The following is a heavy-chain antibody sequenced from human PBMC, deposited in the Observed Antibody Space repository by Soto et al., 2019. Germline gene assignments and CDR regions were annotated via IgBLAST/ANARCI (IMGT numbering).Heavy chain of an antibody. J-gene: IGHJ4*02. V-gene: IGHV3-30*04. CDR3: AKVGVAGTARLYLVY. Sequence: GGSLRLSCAASGFTFSSCAMHWVRQAPGKGLEWVALISYNGHDKYYADSVKGRFTISRDNSRNTLYLQMNSLRPEDQAVYYCAKVGVAGTARLYLVYVGQGTLVAVSS. D-gene: IGHD6-19*01. CDR2: ISYNGHDK. CDR1: GFTFSSCA.